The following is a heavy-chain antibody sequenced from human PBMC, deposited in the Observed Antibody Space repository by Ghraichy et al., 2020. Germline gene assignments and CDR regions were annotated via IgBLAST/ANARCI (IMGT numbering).Heavy chain of an antibody. CDR2: INHSGST. J-gene: IGHJ6*02. Sequence: SETLSLTCAVYGGSFSGYYWSWIRQPPGKGLEWIGEINHSGSTNYNPSLKSRVTISVDTSKNQFSLKLSSVTAADTAVYYCARGRGVFDFWSGYRGYGMDVWGQGTTVTVSS. D-gene: IGHD3-3*01. CDR1: GGSFSGYY. CDR3: ARGRGVFDFWSGYRGYGMDV. V-gene: IGHV4-34*01.